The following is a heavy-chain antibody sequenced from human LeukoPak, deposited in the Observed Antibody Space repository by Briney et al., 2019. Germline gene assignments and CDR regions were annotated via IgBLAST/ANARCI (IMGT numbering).Heavy chain of an antibody. CDR2: INPNSGGT. V-gene: IGHV1-2*06. J-gene: IGHJ4*02. Sequence: ASVKVSCKASGYTFTGYYMHWVRQAPGQGLEWMGRINPNSGGTNYAQKFQGRVTMTRDTSISTAYMELSRLRSDDTAVYYCARASDVLRYFDWLFYDYWGQGTLVTVSS. CDR3: ARASDVLRYFDWLFYDY. CDR1: GYTFTGYY. D-gene: IGHD3-9*01.